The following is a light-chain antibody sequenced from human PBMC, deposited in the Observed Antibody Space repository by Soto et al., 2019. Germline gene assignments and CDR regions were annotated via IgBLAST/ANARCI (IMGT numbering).Light chain of an antibody. J-gene: IGKJ1*01. V-gene: IGKV1-5*03. Sequence: DIQRTQSPSTLSASVGDRVTITCRASQSISSWLAWYQQKPGKAPNLLIYKASTLQSGVPSRFSGSGSATEFTLTISSLQPDDFATYYCLQYNTYSWTFGQGTKVEIK. CDR1: QSISSW. CDR2: KAS. CDR3: LQYNTYSWT.